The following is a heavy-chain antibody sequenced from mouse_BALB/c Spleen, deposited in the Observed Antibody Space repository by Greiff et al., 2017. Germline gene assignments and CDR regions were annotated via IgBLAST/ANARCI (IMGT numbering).Heavy chain of an antibody. J-gene: IGHJ1*01. CDR3: ARTHYYGSSHWYFDV. CDR2: IWGGGST. CDR1: GFSLSRYS. Sequence: QVQLKESGPGLVAPSQSLSITCTVSGFSLSRYSVHWVRQPPGKGLEWLGMIWGGGSTDYNSALKSRLSISKDNSKSQVFLKMNSLQTDDTAMYYCARTHYYGSSHWYFDVWGAGTTVTVSS. D-gene: IGHD1-1*01. V-gene: IGHV2-6-4*01.